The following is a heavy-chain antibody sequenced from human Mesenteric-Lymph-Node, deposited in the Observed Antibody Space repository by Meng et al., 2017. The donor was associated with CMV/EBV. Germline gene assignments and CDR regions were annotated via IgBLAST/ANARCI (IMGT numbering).Heavy chain of an antibody. D-gene: IGHD2-2*02. CDR1: GFTFSSYG. J-gene: IGHJ3*02. CDR2: IRYDGSNK. V-gene: IGHV3-30*02. CDR3: AKTYCSSTSCYTVHAFDI. Sequence: GGSLRLSCAASGFTFSSYGMHWVRQAPGKGLEWVAFIRYDGSNKYYADSVKGRFTISRDNSKNTLYLQMNSLRAEDTAVYYCAKTYCSSTSCYTVHAFDIWGQGTMVTVSS.